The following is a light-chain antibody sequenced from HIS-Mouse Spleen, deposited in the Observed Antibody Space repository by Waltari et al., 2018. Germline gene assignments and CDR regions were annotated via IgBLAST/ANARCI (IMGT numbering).Light chain of an antibody. J-gene: IGLJ2*01. CDR1: SSAVGGYNY. V-gene: IGLV2-8*01. CDR3: SSYAGSNNLV. CDR2: EVS. Sequence: QSALPQPPSASGSPGQSVTISCTGPSSAVGGYNYVSWYQQHPGKAPKPMIYEVSKRPSGVPDRFSGSKSGNPASLTVSGLQAEDEADYYCSSYAGSNNLVFGGGTKLTVL.